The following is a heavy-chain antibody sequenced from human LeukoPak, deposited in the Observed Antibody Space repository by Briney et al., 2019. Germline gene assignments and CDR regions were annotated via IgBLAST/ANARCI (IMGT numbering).Heavy chain of an antibody. J-gene: IGHJ4*02. CDR1: GFTFSSYE. CDR2: ISSSGSTI. Sequence: GGSLRLSCAASGFTFSSYEMNWVRQAPGKGLEWVSYISSSGSTIYYADSVKGRFTISRDNAKNSLYLQMNSLRAEDTAVYYCARTYYGSGSYYPYNDYWGQGTLVTVSS. D-gene: IGHD3-10*01. CDR3: ARTYYGSGSYYPYNDY. V-gene: IGHV3-48*03.